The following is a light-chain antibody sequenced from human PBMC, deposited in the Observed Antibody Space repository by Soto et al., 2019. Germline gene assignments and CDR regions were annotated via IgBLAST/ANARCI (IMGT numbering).Light chain of an antibody. J-gene: IGKJ1*01. CDR1: QSVSSSY. CDR3: QQYGGSPRT. Sequence: EIVLTQSPGTLSLSPGERATLSCSASQSVSSSYLAWYQQKPGQAPRLLIYGASSRATGIPDRFSGSGSGTEFTLTISRLEPEDFAVYHCQQYGGSPRTFGQGTKVDIK. CDR2: GAS. V-gene: IGKV3-20*01.